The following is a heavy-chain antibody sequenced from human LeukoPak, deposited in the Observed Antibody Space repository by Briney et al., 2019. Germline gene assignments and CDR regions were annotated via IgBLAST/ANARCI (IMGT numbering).Heavy chain of an antibody. Sequence: SETLSLTCTVSGGSISSYYWSWIRQPPGKGLEWIGYIYYSGSTNYNPSLKSRVTISVDTSKNQFSLKLSSVTAADTAVYYCARAAFGGVIVIFDYWGQGTLVTVSS. V-gene: IGHV4-59*01. J-gene: IGHJ4*02. CDR2: IYYSGST. D-gene: IGHD3-16*02. CDR3: ARAAFGGVIVIFDY. CDR1: GGSISSYY.